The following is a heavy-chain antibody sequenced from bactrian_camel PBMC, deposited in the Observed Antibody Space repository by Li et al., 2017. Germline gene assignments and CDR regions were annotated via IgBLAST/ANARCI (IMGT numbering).Heavy chain of an antibody. CDR3: AASQPPTYAGSWYQPTTYKF. J-gene: IGHJ4*01. CDR2: IAPSTGST. Sequence: HVQLVESGGGSVQSGGSLRISCTASGSGYVSGTYCLGWFRQVPGKEREGVAAIAPSTGSTYYDDSVKGRFTVSHVNANNTLHLQMNSLKPEDTAVYYCAASQPPTYAGSWYQPTTYKFWGHGTQVTVS. V-gene: IGHV3S1*01. CDR1: GSGYVSGTYC. D-gene: IGHD6*01.